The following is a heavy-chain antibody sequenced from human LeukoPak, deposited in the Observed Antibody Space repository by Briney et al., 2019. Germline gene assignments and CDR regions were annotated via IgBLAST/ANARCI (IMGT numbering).Heavy chain of an antibody. Sequence: SETLSLTCTVSGGSVSSGSYYWSWIRQPPGKGLVWLGYIYYRGSTNYIPSLKSRVTISVVTSKNQFSLKLSSVTAADTAVYYCARDRPTPYSSSSTRWFDPWGQGTLVSVSS. V-gene: IGHV4-61*01. CDR3: ARDRPTPYSSSSTRWFDP. J-gene: IGHJ5*02. CDR1: GGSVSSGSYY. CDR2: IYYRGST. D-gene: IGHD6-13*01.